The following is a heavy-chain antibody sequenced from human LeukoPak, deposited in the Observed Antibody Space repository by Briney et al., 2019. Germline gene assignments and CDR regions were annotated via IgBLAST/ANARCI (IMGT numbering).Heavy chain of an antibody. V-gene: IGHV3-15*01. CDR2: INIKRDGGTS. CDR3: NIYYYDHVWGPSH. D-gene: IGHD3-16*01. J-gene: IGHJ4*02. CDR1: GFTFSNAW. Sequence: GGSLRLSCEASGFTFSNAWMSWVRQPPGKGLEWVGRINIKRDGGTSDYAAPVNGRFTISRDDSKNTVDLQMNSLKTDDTAVYYCNIYYYDHVWGPSHWGQGTLVTVSS.